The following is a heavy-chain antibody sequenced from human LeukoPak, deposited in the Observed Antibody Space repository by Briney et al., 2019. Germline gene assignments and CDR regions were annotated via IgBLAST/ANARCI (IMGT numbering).Heavy chain of an antibody. Sequence: GGSLRLSCAASGFTFSSYWIHWVRQAPGKGLVWVSRIKGDESSINYADSVKGRFTISRDNAKNTVYLEMNSLRAEDTAVYYCARGQLWSYYHDYWGQGTLVTVSS. CDR3: ARGQLWSYYHDY. D-gene: IGHD5-18*01. CDR2: IKGDESSI. V-gene: IGHV3-74*01. CDR1: GFTFSSYW. J-gene: IGHJ4*02.